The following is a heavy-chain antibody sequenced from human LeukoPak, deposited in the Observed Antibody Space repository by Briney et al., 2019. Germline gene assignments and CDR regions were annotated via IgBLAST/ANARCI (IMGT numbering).Heavy chain of an antibody. J-gene: IGHJ4*02. CDR2: INHSGST. Sequence: SETLSLTCAVYGGSFSGYYWSWIRQPPGKGLEWIGEINHSGSTNYNPSLKSRVTISVDTSKNQFSLKVNSVTAADTAVYYCAREDYGVEVDYWGQGTLVTVSS. V-gene: IGHV4-34*01. D-gene: IGHD4-17*01. CDR1: GGSFSGYY. CDR3: AREDYGVEVDY.